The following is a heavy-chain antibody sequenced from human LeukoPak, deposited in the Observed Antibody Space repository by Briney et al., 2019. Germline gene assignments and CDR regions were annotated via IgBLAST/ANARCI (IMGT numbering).Heavy chain of an antibody. CDR1: GDTFTGYY. V-gene: IGHV1-2*02. CDR3: ARAYSSTSCLNDY. CDR2: INPNSGGT. J-gene: IGHJ4*02. Sequence: ASVKVSCKASGDTFTGYYMHWVRQAPGQGLEWMGWINPNSGGTNYAQKFQGRVTMTRDTSISTAYMELSRPRSDDTAVYYCARAYSSTSCLNDYWGQGTLVTVSS. D-gene: IGHD2-2*01.